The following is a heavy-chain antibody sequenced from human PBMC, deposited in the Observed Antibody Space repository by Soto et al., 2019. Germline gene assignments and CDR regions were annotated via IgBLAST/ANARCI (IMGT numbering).Heavy chain of an antibody. V-gene: IGHV1-3*01. Sequence: QVHLVQSGAEVKKPGASVKVSCKPSGYTFANYAIHWVRQAPGQRLEWMGWISPANGNTKYSQNFQDRITTNWDTSASTAYMELSSLSSEDTALYYCTRSIPAASGGRFDPWGQGTLVSVSS. CDR1: GYTFANYA. CDR3: TRSIPAASGGRFDP. D-gene: IGHD6-13*01. CDR2: ISPANGNT. J-gene: IGHJ5*02.